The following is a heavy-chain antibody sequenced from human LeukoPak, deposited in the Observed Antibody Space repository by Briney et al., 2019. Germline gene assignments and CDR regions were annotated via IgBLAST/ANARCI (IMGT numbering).Heavy chain of an antibody. CDR1: GFTFNTAW. V-gene: IGHV3-15*01. CDR3: ITDIPPPRGYDYPFDY. D-gene: IGHD5-12*01. J-gene: IGHJ4*02. Sequence: GGSLRLSCEASGFTFNTAWMSWDRQAPGKGLECVGRIKSKADGETTEYAAPMKGRFSISRDESKNTLYLQMNSLKSEDTAVYFCITDIPPPRGYDYPFDYWGQGTLVTVSS. CDR2: IKSKADGETT.